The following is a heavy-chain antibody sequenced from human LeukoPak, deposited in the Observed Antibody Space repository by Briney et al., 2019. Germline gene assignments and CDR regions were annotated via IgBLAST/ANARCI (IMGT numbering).Heavy chain of an antibody. D-gene: IGHD1-26*01. CDR1: GYTFTGYY. J-gene: IGHJ6*03. CDR3: ARAVGATTHYYYYYMDV. V-gene: IGHV1-2*02. Sequence: ASVKVSCKASGYTFTGYYMHWVRQAPGQGLEWMGWINPNSGGTNYAQKFQGRVIMTRDTSISTAYMELRSLRSDDTAVYYCARAVGATTHYYYYYMDVWAKGTTVTVSS. CDR2: INPNSGGT.